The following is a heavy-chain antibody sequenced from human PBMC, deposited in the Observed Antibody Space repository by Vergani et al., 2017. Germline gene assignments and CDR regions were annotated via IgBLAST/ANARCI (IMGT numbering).Heavy chain of an antibody. CDR1: GYSFTSYW. V-gene: IGHV5-51*01. CDR2: IYPGDSDT. D-gene: IGHD2-21*01. CDR3: ARRPAFVVVNDLDAFDI. Sequence: EVQLVQSGAEVKKPGESLKISCKVSGYSFTSYWIGWVRQLPGKGLEWMWIIYPGDSDTRYSPSFQGQVTISADKSISTAYLQWSSLKASDTAMYYCARRPAFVVVNDLDAFDIWGQGTMVTVSS. J-gene: IGHJ3*02.